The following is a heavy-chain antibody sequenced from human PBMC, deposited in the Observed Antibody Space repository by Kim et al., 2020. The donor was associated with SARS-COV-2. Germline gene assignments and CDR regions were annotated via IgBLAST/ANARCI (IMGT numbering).Heavy chain of an antibody. CDR2: ISSSSSYI. CDR1: GFTFSSYS. Sequence: GGSLRLSCAASGFTFSSYSMNWVRQAPGKGLEWVSSISSSSSYIYYADSVKGRFTISRDNAKNSLYLQMNSLRAEDTAVYYCARDDPTITYYYGSGSYKPGAFDIWGQGTMVTVSS. V-gene: IGHV3-21*01. D-gene: IGHD3-10*01. CDR3: ARDDPTITYYYGSGSYKPGAFDI. J-gene: IGHJ3*02.